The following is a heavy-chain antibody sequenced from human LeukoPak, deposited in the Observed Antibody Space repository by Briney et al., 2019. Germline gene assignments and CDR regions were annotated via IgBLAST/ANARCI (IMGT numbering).Heavy chain of an antibody. CDR3: ASPTEYSSSLDAFDI. Sequence: ASVKVSCKAFGYIFTGYYMHWVRQAPGQGLEWMGWINPNSGGTNYAQKFQGRVTMTRDTSISTAYMELSRLRSDDTAVYYCASPTEYSSSLDAFDIWGQGTMVTVSS. J-gene: IGHJ3*02. CDR1: GYIFTGYY. CDR2: INPNSGGT. V-gene: IGHV1-2*02. D-gene: IGHD6-6*01.